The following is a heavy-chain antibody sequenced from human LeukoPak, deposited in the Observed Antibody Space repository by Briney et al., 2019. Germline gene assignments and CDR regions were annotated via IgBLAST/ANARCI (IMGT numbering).Heavy chain of an antibody. J-gene: IGHJ6*03. CDR1: GFTLSDFG. D-gene: IGHD2-2*01. V-gene: IGHV3-7*04. CDR2: IKQDGSEK. Sequence: GGSLRLSCAVSGFTLSDFGMSWVRQAPGKGLEWVANIKQDGSEKYYVDSVKGRFTISRDNAKNSLYLQMNSLRAEDTAVYYCARAGYCSSTSCYDYYYMDVWGKGTTVTVSS. CDR3: ARAGYCSSTSCYDYYYMDV.